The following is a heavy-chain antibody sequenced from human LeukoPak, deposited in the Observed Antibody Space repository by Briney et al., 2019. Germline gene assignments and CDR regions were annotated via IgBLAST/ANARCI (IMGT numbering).Heavy chain of an antibody. Sequence: GGSLRLSCAASGFTFSSYSMNWVRQAPGKGLEWVSSISSSSSYIYYADSVKGRFTISRDNAKNSLYLQMNSLRAEDTAVYYCARGVSGVTIFGVVRGPLDVWGQGTTVTVSS. CDR2: ISSSSSYI. D-gene: IGHD3-3*01. CDR3: ARGVSGVTIFGVVRGPLDV. V-gene: IGHV3-21*01. J-gene: IGHJ6*02. CDR1: GFTFSSYS.